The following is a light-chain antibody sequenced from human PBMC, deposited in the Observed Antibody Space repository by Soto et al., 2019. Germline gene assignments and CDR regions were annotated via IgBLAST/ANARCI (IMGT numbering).Light chain of an antibody. Sequence: DIQMTQSPSTLSASVGDSVTITCRASQSISSWLAWYQQKPGKAPKLLIYKASSLESGVPSRFSGSGSGTELTLTISSLQSEDFAVYYCQQYNNWPSSGQGTKVDIK. CDR3: QQYNNWPS. V-gene: IGKV1-5*03. CDR1: QSISSW. J-gene: IGKJ1*01. CDR2: KAS.